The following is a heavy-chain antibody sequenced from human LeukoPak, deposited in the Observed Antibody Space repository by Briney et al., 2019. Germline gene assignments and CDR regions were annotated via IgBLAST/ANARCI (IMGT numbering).Heavy chain of an antibody. CDR1: GYTLTSYY. V-gene: IGHV1-2*06. J-gene: IGHJ4*02. CDR3: ARDIGSGRDFDY. Sequence: ASVKVSXKASGYTLTSYYMHWVRQTPGQGLEWMGRINPNSGGTNYAQKFQGKVTMTRDTSISTAYMELSRLRSDDTAVYYCARDIGSGRDFDYWGQGTLVTVSS. CDR2: INPNSGGT. D-gene: IGHD1-26*01.